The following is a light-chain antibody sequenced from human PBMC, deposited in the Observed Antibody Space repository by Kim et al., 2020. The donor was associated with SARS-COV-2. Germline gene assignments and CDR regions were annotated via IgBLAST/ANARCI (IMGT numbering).Light chain of an antibody. CDR2: DVS. V-gene: IGLV2-14*03. CDR3: SSYTSSSTRV. CDR1: SSDVGGYNY. J-gene: IGLJ3*02. Sequence: GQSITISCTGTSSDVGGYNYDSWNQQHPGKAPKLMIYDVSNRPSGVSNRFSGSKSGNTASLTISGLQAEDEADYYCSSYTSSSTRVFGGGTKLTVL.